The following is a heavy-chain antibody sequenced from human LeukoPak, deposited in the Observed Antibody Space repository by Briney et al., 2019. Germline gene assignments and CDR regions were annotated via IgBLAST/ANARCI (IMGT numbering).Heavy chain of an antibody. Sequence: GGSLRLSCAASGFTFSSYGMHWVRQAPGKGLEWVAAIWYGGSNKYYADSVKGRFTISRDNSKNTLYLQMNSLRAEDTAVYYCARALGNGFDYWGQGTLVTVSS. V-gene: IGHV3-33*01. CDR1: GFTFSSYG. CDR2: IWYGGSNK. D-gene: IGHD2-8*01. CDR3: ARALGNGFDY. J-gene: IGHJ4*02.